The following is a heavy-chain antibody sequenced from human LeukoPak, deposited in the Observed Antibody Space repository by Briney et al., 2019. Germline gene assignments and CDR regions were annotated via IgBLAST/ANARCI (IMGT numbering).Heavy chain of an antibody. V-gene: IGHV3-15*01. J-gene: IGHJ4*02. Sequence: GGSLRLSCAASGFTFSNAWMTWVRQAPGQGLEWVGLIKSKTDGGATDYAAPVKGRFTISRDDSKNTLYLQMNSLKTEDTAVYYCITRGTAATNPDYWGQGTLVTVSS. CDR2: IKSKTDGGAT. D-gene: IGHD1-7*01. CDR3: ITRGTAATNPDY. CDR1: GFTFSNAW.